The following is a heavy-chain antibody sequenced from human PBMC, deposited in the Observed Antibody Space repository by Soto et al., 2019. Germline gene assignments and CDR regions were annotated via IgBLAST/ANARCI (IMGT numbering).Heavy chain of an antibody. CDR2: IKPNSGGT. J-gene: IGHJ6*02. CDR3: ASRYYGSTSYYNPPGHAMDV. CDR1: GYTFTGYY. D-gene: IGHD3-10*01. V-gene: IGHV1-2*02. Sequence: QVQLVQSGAEVKKPGASVKVSCKASGYTFTGYYMHWVRQAPGQGLEWMGWIKPNSGGTNDAQKFQRRVPMTMDPSISTAYMELSRPRSDDTAVYYCASRYYGSTSYYNPPGHAMDVWGQGTTLTVSS.